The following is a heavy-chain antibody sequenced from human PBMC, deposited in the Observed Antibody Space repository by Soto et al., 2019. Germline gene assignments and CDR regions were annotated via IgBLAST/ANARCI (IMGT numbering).Heavy chain of an antibody. V-gene: IGHV3-30*18. CDR1: GLTLTNNG. CDR3: AKDRGLAESGTWSHYYYGMDV. Sequence: GGSLRLYCVPSGLTLTNNGLPGVRQAPGQGLEWVAVISSDGSSYYYGDSVRGRFTISRDTSKNTLFLEMNSLTTADTAVYYCAKDRGLAESGTWSHYYYGMDVWGQGTSVTVSS. J-gene: IGHJ6*02. CDR2: ISSDGSSY. D-gene: IGHD1-26*01.